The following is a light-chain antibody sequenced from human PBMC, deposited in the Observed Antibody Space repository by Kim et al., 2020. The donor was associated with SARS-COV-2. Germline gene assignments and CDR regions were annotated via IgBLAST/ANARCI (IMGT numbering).Light chain of an antibody. CDR1: QSVSSY. CDR3: QQRGDWPLT. Sequence: EIVLTQSPATLSLSPGERATLSCRASQSVSSYSAWYQQKPGQAPRLLIYDASNRATGIPARFSGSGSGTDFTLTIGSLEPEDFAVYYCQQRGDWPLTFGGGTKVDIK. CDR2: DAS. J-gene: IGKJ4*01. V-gene: IGKV3-11*01.